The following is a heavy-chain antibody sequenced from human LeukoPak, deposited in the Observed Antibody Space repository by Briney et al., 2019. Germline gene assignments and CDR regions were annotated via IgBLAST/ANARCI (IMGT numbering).Heavy chain of an antibody. D-gene: IGHD3-3*01. Sequence: GGSLRLSCAASGFTFSSYSMNWVRRAPGKGLEWVSSISSSSSYIYYADSVKGRFTISRDNAKNSLYLQMNSLRAEDTAVYYCARGSVLEWSPDAFDIWGQGTMVTVSS. CDR1: GFTFSSYS. CDR3: ARGSVLEWSPDAFDI. CDR2: ISSSSSYI. V-gene: IGHV3-21*01. J-gene: IGHJ3*02.